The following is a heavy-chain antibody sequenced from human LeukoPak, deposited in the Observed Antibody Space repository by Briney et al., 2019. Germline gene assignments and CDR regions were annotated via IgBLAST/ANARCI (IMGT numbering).Heavy chain of an antibody. Sequence: GASVKVSCKASGYTFTSYGISWVRQAPGQGLEWMGWISAYNGNTNYAQKFQGRVTMTRNTSISTAYMELSSLRSEDTAVYYCARGGDSSGYYPYYFDYWGQGTLVTVSS. J-gene: IGHJ4*02. CDR1: GYTFTSYG. V-gene: IGHV1-18*01. CDR2: ISAYNGNT. D-gene: IGHD3-22*01. CDR3: ARGGDSSGYYPYYFDY.